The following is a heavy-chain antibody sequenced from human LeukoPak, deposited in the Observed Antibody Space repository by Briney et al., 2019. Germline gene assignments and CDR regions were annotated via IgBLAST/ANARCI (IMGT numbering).Heavy chain of an antibody. CDR2: IYPSSDEI. CDR1: AFSFGSYA. D-gene: IGHD7-27*01. V-gene: IGHV3-23*01. Sequence: GGSLRLSCAASAFSFGSYAMIWVRQATGKGLEWVSVIYPSSDEIRYAESVKGRFTVSRDNSKNTLSLQMNSLRAEDTAIYYCAKYSQTGDPFDYWGQGTLVAVSS. J-gene: IGHJ4*02. CDR3: AKYSQTGDPFDY.